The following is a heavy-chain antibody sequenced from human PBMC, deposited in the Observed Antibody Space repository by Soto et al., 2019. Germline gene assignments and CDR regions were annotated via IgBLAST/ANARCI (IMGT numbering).Heavy chain of an antibody. Sequence: GGSLRLSCAASGLSFSDYGMSWVRRVPGKGLEWVSGITGSGTYTYYADSGKGRFTISIDNSRGSLYLQMYSLRAEETAVYYCAKGPTSFGKLINVWEYYYGMDVWGQGTTVTVSS. CDR2: ITGSGTYT. J-gene: IGHJ6*02. CDR3: AKGPTSFGKLINVWEYYYGMDV. CDR1: GLSFSDYG. V-gene: IGHV3-23*01. D-gene: IGHD3-16*01.